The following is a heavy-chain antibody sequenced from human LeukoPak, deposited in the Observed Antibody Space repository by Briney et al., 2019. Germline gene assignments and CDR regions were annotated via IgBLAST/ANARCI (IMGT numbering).Heavy chain of an antibody. J-gene: IGHJ6*02. CDR1: GFPFGDHA. V-gene: IGHV3-49*04. CDR3: IRNSGTYRGYGMDV. CDR2: IRTNTNGGTI. D-gene: IGHD1-26*01. Sequence: GGSLRLSCTASGFPFGDHAMSWVRQAPGKGLEWVGFIRTNTNGGTIEYAASVKARFTISRDDSKSIAYLQMSSLKTEDTAVYYCIRNSGTYRGYGMDVWGQGTTVTVSS.